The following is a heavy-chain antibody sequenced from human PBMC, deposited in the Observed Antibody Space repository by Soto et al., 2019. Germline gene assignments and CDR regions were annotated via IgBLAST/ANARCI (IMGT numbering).Heavy chain of an antibody. CDR3: ARRYGASFDY. D-gene: IGHD4-17*01. Sequence: SETLPVTCTVSGGSISSDYWSWIRQPPGKGLEWIGYIYYSGSTNYNPSLKSRVTISVDTSKNQFSLKLSSVTAADTAVYYCARRYGASFDYWGQGTLVTVS. V-gene: IGHV4-59*01. CDR1: GGSISSDY. J-gene: IGHJ4*02. CDR2: IYYSGST.